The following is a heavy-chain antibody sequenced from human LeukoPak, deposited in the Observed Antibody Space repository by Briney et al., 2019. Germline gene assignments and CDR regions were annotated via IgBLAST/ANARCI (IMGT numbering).Heavy chain of an antibody. V-gene: IGHV3-23*01. CDR3: AKCLVGATTDY. CDR2: ISGSGGST. D-gene: IGHD1-26*01. Sequence: GGSLRLSCAASGFTFSSYAMSWVRQAPGKGLECVSAISGSGGSTDYADSVKGRFTIARDNSKNTLYLQMNSLRAEDTAVYYCAKCLVGATTDYWGQATLVTVSS. CDR1: GFTFSSYA. J-gene: IGHJ4*02.